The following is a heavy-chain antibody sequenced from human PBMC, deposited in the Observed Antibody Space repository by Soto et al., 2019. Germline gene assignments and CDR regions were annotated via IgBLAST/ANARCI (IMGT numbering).Heavy chain of an antibody. CDR1: GFTFSSYG. D-gene: IGHD6-19*01. V-gene: IGHV3-30*18. Sequence: GGSLRLSCAASGFTFSSYGMHWVRQAPGKRLEWVAVISYDGSNKYYADSVKGRFTISRDNSKNTLYLQMNSLRAEDTAAYYCVKPSYGEGSSGWLYYFDYWGQGTLVTVSS. CDR3: VKPSYGEGSSGWLYYFDY. J-gene: IGHJ4*02. CDR2: ISYDGSNK.